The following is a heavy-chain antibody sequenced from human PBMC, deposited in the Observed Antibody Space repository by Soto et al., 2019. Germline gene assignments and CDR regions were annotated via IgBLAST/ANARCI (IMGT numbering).Heavy chain of an antibody. J-gene: IGHJ4*02. CDR3: ATDSNYDVSNSF. Sequence: SVKVSCKASGGTLNNYAINWVRQAPGQGLEWMGGVLPVSAPPDYAQKFQGRVSITADHSTSTVYMELSRLKSDDTAVYFCATDSNYDVSNSFWGQGTLVTSPQ. V-gene: IGHV1-69*13. D-gene: IGHD3-3*01. CDR2: VLPVSAPP. CDR1: GGTLNNYA.